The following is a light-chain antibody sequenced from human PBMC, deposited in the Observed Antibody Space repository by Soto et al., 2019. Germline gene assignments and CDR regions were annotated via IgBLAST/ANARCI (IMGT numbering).Light chain of an antibody. J-gene: IGKJ1*01. V-gene: IGKV3-15*01. CDR1: QSVSSS. CDR3: QQYNNWWT. Sequence: EIMMTQSPATLSVSPGERATLSCRASQSVSSSLAWYQQKPGQAPRLLIYAASTRATGIPARFSGSGSGTEFTLTINSLQSEDFAVYYCQQYNNWWTFGQGTKGDIK. CDR2: AAS.